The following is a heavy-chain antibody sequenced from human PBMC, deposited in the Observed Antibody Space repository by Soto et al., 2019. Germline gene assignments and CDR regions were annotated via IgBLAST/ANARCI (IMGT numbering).Heavy chain of an antibody. CDR3: ARVAQAFLRYCTNECWYFDL. CDR2: IIPIFGTA. CDR1: GGTFSSYA. J-gene: IGHJ2*01. D-gene: IGHD2-8*01. Sequence: QVQLVQSGAEVKKPGSSVKVSCKASGGTFSSYAISWVRQAPGQGLEWMGGIIPIFGTANYAQKFQGRVTITADESTSRAYMELSSLRSEDTAVYYCARVAQAFLRYCTNECWYFDLWGRGTLVTVSS. V-gene: IGHV1-69*12.